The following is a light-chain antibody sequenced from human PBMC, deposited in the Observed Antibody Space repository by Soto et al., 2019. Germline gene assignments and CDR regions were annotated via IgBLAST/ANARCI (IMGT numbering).Light chain of an antibody. V-gene: IGKV3-20*01. Sequence: EIVLTQSPGTLSLSPGERATLSCRASQSVSISYLAWYQQRPGQAPRLLIYGASSRATGIPDRFSGSGSGTELTLTISSLQSEDFAVYYCQQGGTFGQGTRLEIK. CDR2: GAS. CDR3: QQGGT. CDR1: QSVSISY. J-gene: IGKJ5*01.